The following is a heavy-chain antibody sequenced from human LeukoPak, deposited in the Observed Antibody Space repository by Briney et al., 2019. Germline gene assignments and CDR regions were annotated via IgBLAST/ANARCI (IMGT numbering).Heavy chain of an antibody. D-gene: IGHD3-22*01. Sequence: ASVKVSCKASGYTFTSYGISWVRQAPGQGLEWMGWISAYNGNTSYAQKLQGRVTMTTDTSTSTAYMELRSLRSDDTAVYYCARDISYYYDSSGSQVAFDIWGQGTMVTVSS. CDR3: ARDISYYYDSSGSQVAFDI. CDR2: ISAYNGNT. CDR1: GYTFTSYG. J-gene: IGHJ3*02. V-gene: IGHV1-18*01.